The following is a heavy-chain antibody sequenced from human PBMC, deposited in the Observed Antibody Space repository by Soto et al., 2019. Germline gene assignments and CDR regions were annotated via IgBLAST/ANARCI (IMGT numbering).Heavy chain of an antibody. CDR3: ARITGVDGS. CDR1: GLTFRSYE. Sequence: EVQLVESGGGLVQPGGSLRLSCAASGLTFRSYEMNWVRQAPGKGLEWISYISNIGNSIYYADSVKGRFTISRDNAKNSLYLQMNSLRAEDTAVYYYARITGVDGSWGQGTLVTVSS. V-gene: IGHV3-48*03. D-gene: IGHD7-27*01. J-gene: IGHJ5*02. CDR2: ISNIGNSI.